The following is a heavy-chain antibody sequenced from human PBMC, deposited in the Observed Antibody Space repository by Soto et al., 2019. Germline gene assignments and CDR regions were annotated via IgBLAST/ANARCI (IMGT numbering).Heavy chain of an antibody. Sequence: QVQLQESGPGLVKPSQTLSLTCTVSGVSISNGGYYWSWIRHHPGKGLEWIGYIYYSGSTYYNPSLKSRVXIXGDTSKNQFSLKLSSVTAADTAVYYCAGTYYGYTDYWGQGTLVTVSS. CDR2: IYYSGST. J-gene: IGHJ4*02. CDR3: AGTYYGYTDY. V-gene: IGHV4-31*03. D-gene: IGHD1-26*01. CDR1: GVSISNGGYY.